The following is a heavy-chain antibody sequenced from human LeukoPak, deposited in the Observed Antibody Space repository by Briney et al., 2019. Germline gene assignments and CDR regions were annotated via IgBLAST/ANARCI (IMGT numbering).Heavy chain of an antibody. D-gene: IGHD3-10*01. CDR3: AKAGDGSGSYNDYYYYMDV. CDR1: GFTFSSYG. Sequence: GGTLRLSCAASGFTFSSYGMSWVRQAPGKGLEWVSAISGSGGSTYYADSVKGRFTISRDNSKNTLYLQMNSLRAEDTAVYYCAKAGDGSGSYNDYYYYMDVWGKGTTVTIS. V-gene: IGHV3-23*01. CDR2: ISGSGGST. J-gene: IGHJ6*03.